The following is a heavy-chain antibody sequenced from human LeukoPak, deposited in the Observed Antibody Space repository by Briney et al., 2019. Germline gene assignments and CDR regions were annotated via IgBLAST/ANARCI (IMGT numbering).Heavy chain of an antibody. V-gene: IGHV1-69*04. CDR1: GGTFSSYT. Sequence: GASVKVSCEASGGTFSSYTISWVRQAPGQGLEWRGRIIPILGIANYAQKFQGRVTITADKSTSTAYMELSSLRSEDTAVYYCARDIRVYGGNLPSDYWGQGTLVTVSS. J-gene: IGHJ4*02. D-gene: IGHD4-23*01. CDR3: ARDIRVYGGNLPSDY. CDR2: IIPILGIA.